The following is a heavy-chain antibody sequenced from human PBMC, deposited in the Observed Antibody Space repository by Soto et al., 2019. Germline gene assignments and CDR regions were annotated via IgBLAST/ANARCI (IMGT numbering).Heavy chain of an antibody. D-gene: IGHD3-10*01. V-gene: IGHV3-33*01. CDR3: ARDTRGYWYFDL. CDR2: IWYDGSNK. Sequence: QVQLVESGGGVVQPGRSLRLSCAASGFTFSSYGMHWVRQAPGKGLEWVAVIWYDGSNKYYADSVKGRFTISRDNSKNTLYRQMNSLRAEDTAVYYCARDTRGYWYFDLWGRGTLVTVSS. CDR1: GFTFSSYG. J-gene: IGHJ2*01.